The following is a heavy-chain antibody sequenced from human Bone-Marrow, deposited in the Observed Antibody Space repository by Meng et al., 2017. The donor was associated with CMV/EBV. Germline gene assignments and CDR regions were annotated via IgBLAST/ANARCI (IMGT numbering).Heavy chain of an antibody. V-gene: IGHV1-69*04. CDR2: IIPILGIA. CDR3: AIPYYDSGNRSGIGEY. Sequence: SVKVSCKASGYTFSTYDINWVRQAPGQGLEWMGRIIPILGIANYAQKFQGRVTITADKSTSTAYMELSSLRSEDTAVYYCAIPYYDSGNRSGIGEYWGQGTLVTVSS. D-gene: IGHD3-10*01. CDR1: GYTFSTYD. J-gene: IGHJ4*02.